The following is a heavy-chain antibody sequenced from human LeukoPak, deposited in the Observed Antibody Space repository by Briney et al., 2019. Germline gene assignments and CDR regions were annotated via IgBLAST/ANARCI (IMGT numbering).Heavy chain of an antibody. J-gene: IGHJ4*02. V-gene: IGHV5-51*01. CDR3: ARSDKYDYVWGSYRYTADY. CDR2: INRGDSDT. Sequence: GESLQISCKGSGYSFTSYWIGWVRQMPGKGLEWMGIINRGDSDTRYSPSFQGQVTISADKSISTAYLQWSSLKASDTAMYYCARSDKYDYVWGSYRYTADYWGQGTLVTV. D-gene: IGHD3-16*02. CDR1: GYSFTSYW.